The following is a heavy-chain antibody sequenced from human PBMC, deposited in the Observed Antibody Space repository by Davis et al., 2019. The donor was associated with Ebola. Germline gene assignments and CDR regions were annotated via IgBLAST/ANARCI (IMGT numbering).Heavy chain of an antibody. D-gene: IGHD6-13*01. J-gene: IGHJ6*03. CDR1: GYSFTSYW. V-gene: IGHV5-10-1*01. Sequence: KVSCKGSGYSFTSYWIIWVRQMPGKGLEWMGRIDPSDSYTNYSPSFQGHVTISVDRSISTAYLQWSGLKASDTAMYYCARRAAVGTNYYYHYMDVWGKGTTVTVSS. CDR3: ARRAAVGTNYYYHYMDV. CDR2: IDPSDSYT.